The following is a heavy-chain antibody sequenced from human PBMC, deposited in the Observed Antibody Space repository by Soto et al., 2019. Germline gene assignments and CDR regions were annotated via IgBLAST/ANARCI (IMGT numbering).Heavy chain of an antibody. J-gene: IGHJ6*02. V-gene: IGHV5-51*01. CDR1: GYSFTSYW. D-gene: IGHD6-6*01. Sequence: GESLKISCKGSGYSFTSYWIGWVRQMPVKVLELILIIYPGDSDTRYSPSFQGQVTISADKSISTAYLQWSSLKASDTAMYYCARRQLGYYYYGMDVWGQGTTVTVSS. CDR2: IYPGDSDT. CDR3: ARRQLGYYYYGMDV.